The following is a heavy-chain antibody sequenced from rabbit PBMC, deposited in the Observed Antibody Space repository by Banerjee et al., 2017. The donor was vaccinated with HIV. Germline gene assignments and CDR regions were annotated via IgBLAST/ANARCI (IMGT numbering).Heavy chain of an antibody. J-gene: IGHJ4*01. Sequence: QQQLVESGGGLVKPGASLTLTCKASGFDFTSYYYMCWVRQAPGKGLELIACIYTSTNSTWYANWVNGRFTIASDNAQNTVDLQMNSLTAADTATYFCARNLGDWRNLWGQGTLAPS. CDR3: ARNLGDWRNL. V-gene: IGHV1S43*01. CDR1: GFDFTSYYY. CDR2: IYTSTNST. D-gene: IGHD5-1*01.